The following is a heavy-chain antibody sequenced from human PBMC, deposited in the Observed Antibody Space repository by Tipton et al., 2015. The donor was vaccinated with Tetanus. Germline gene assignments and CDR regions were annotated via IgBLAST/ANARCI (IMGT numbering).Heavy chain of an antibody. D-gene: IGHD2-21*02. V-gene: IGHV3-69-1*01. J-gene: IGHJ3*02. CDR3: AGDRDYAFNI. CDR2: ISTTFEI. CDR1: GLTLNFNH. Sequence: SLRLSCAGSGLTLNFNHMNWVRQAPGKGLEWISYISTTFEIWYADSVKGRFTISRDNDRNSLYLQMNSLGDEDTAVYFCAGDRDYAFNIWGQGTSVTVSS.